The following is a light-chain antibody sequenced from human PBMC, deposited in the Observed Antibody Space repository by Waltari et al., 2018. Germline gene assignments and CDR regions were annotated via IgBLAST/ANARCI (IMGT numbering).Light chain of an antibody. CDR2: VAS. CDR1: QGINTY. Sequence: DIQLTQSPSSLSASVGARVTLTCRASQGINTYLAWYQQKLGKAPKLRVYVASTLQSGVPSRFSGSGSGTDFTLTISSLQAEDVAVYYCQKYYTPPHTFGQGTKLEIK. J-gene: IGKJ2*01. CDR3: QKYYTPPHT. V-gene: IGKV1-9*01.